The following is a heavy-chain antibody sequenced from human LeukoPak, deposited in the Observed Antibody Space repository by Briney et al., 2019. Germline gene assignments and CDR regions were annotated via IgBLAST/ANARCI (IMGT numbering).Heavy chain of an antibody. D-gene: IGHD6-13*01. V-gene: IGHV4-39*07. CDR2: IYYSGST. J-gene: IGHJ3*02. CDR1: GGSIGSSSYY. CDR3: ARRYSTHDAFDI. Sequence: SEALSLTCTVSGGSIGSSSYYWGWIRQSPGKGLEWIGSIYYSGSTYYNPSLKGRVTIFVDTSKNQFSLKLSSVTAADTAVYYCARRYSTHDAFDIWGQGTMVTVSS.